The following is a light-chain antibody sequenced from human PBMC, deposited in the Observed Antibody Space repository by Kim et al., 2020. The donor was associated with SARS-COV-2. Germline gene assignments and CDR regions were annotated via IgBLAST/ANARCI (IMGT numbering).Light chain of an antibody. V-gene: IGKV1-39*01. CDR3: LQTHSTLVT. J-gene: IGKJ5*01. CDR1: QSIGNY. CDR2: AAS. Sequence: DIQMTQSPSSLSASVGDRVTITCRASQSIGNYLNWYQQKPGKAPILLIYAASSLQSGVPSRFSGSGSGAEFTLTISRLQPDDFATYYCLQTHSTLVTFGQGTRLEIK.